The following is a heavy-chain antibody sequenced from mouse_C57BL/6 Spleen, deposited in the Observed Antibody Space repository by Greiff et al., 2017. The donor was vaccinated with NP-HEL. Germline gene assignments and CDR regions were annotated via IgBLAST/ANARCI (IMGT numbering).Heavy chain of an antibody. CDR3: ARRGPGAMDY. J-gene: IGHJ4*01. Sequence: EVQVVESGGGLVKPGGSLKLSCAASGFTFSSYTMSWVRQTPEKRLEWVATISGGGGNTYYPDSVKGRFTIYRDNAKNTLYLQMSSLRSEDTALYYCARRGPGAMDYWGQGTSVTVSS. CDR2: ISGGGGNT. V-gene: IGHV5-9*01. CDR1: GFTFSSYT. D-gene: IGHD4-1*01.